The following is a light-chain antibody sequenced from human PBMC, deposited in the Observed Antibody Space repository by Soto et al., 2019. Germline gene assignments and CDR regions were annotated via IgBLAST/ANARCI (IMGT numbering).Light chain of an antibody. J-gene: IGKJ1*01. CDR1: QSVRSRY. CDR2: GSS. Sequence: EIVLTQSPGALSLSPGERVTLSCRASQSVRSRYLAWYQQKPGQAPRLLVYGSSSRATGIPDRFSGSGSETDFTLTISRLEPEDSAVYYCQQYDNWPWTFGQGTKVEIK. CDR3: QQYDNWPWT. V-gene: IGKV3-20*01.